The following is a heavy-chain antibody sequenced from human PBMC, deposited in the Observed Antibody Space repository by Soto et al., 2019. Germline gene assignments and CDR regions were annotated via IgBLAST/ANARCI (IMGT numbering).Heavy chain of an antibody. V-gene: IGHV3-23*01. D-gene: IGHD3-3*01. CDR1: GFTFSSYA. Sequence: PGGSLRLSCAASGFTFSSYAMSWVRQAPGKWLEWVSAISGSGGSTYYADSVKGRFTISRDNSKNTLYLQMDSLRAEDTAVYYCAKDGLRFLEWLSPNYYYYMDVWGKGTTVTVSS. CDR2: ISGSGGST. J-gene: IGHJ6*03. CDR3: AKDGLRFLEWLSPNYYYYMDV.